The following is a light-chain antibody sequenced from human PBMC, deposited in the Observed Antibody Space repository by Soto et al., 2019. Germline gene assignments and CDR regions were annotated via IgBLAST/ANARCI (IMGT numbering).Light chain of an antibody. CDR3: QQYYKTPWT. J-gene: IGKJ1*01. Sequence: DIVMTQSPDSLAVSLGERATINCKSSQSVLYSSNDKNYLAWYQQKPGQPPKLLIYWASTRESGVPDRFTGSGYGTDSTLTISSLQAEDVAVYYCQQYYKTPWTFGQGTRVEIK. V-gene: IGKV4-1*01. CDR1: QSVLYSSNDKNY. CDR2: WAS.